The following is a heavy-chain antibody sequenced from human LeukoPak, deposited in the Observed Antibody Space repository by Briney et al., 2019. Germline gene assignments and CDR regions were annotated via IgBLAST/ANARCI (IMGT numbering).Heavy chain of an antibody. CDR3: ARDRNYDSSGPTDY. Sequence: ASVKVSCKASGYTFTSYGISWVRQAPGQGLEWMGWISAYNGNTNYAQKLQGRVTMTTDTSTSTAYVELRSLRSDDTAVYYCARDRNYDSSGPTDYWGQGTLVTVSS. D-gene: IGHD3-22*01. CDR1: GYTFTSYG. J-gene: IGHJ4*02. CDR2: ISAYNGNT. V-gene: IGHV1-18*01.